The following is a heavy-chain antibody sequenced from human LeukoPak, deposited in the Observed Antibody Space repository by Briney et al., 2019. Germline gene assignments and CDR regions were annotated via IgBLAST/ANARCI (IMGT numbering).Heavy chain of an antibody. CDR3: AKNSVSYYGFDY. CDR2: ISGGGGST. J-gene: IGHJ4*02. CDR1: GFTFSDYY. Sequence: GGSLRLSCAASGFTFSDYYMSWIRQAPGKGLEWVSAISGGGGSTYYADSVKGRFTISRDNSKNTLYLQTDRLRAEDTALYYCAKNSVSYYGFDYWGQGTLVTVSS. D-gene: IGHD1-26*01. V-gene: IGHV3-23*01.